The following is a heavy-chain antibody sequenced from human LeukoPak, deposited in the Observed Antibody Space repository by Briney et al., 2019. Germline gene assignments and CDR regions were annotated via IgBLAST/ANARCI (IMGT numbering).Heavy chain of an antibody. J-gene: IGHJ4*02. CDR3: ARGRIFMVRGVIKNYFDY. Sequence: SETLSLTCTVSGGSISSGGNYWSWIRQHPGEGLEWIGYIYYSGSTYYNPSLKSRVTITVDTSKNQFSLKLSSVTAADTAVYYCARGRIFMVRGVIKNYFDYWGQGTLVTVSS. CDR1: GGSISSGGNY. V-gene: IGHV4-31*03. D-gene: IGHD3-10*01. CDR2: IYYSGST.